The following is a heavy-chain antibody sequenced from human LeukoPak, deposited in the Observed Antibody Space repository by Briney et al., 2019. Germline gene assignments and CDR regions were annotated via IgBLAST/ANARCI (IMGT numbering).Heavy chain of an antibody. V-gene: IGHV3-23*01. J-gene: IGHJ6*04. CDR1: GFTFSSYA. CDR2: ISGSGGST. D-gene: IGHD3-10*02. CDR3: AELGITMIGGV. Sequence: GGSLRLSRAASGFTFSSYAMSWVRQPPGKGLEWVSAISGSGGSTYYADSVKGRFTISRDNSKNPLYLQMNSLRAEDTAVYYCAELGITMIGGVWGKGTTVTISS.